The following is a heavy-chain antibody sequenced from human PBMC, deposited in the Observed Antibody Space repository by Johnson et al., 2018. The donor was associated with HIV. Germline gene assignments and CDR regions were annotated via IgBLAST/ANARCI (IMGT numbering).Heavy chain of an antibody. CDR3: ARVQDRVAGNSYGAFDI. D-gene: IGHD6-19*01. V-gene: IGHV3-20*04. CDR2: INWNGGST. J-gene: IGHJ3*02. CDR1: GFTFDDYG. Sequence: VQLVESGGGVVQPGRSLRLYCAASGFTFDDYGMSWVRQAPGKGLEWVSGINWNGGSTGYADSVKGRFTISRDNAKNSLYLQMNSLGAEDTALYYCARVQDRVAGNSYGAFDIWGQGTMVTVSS.